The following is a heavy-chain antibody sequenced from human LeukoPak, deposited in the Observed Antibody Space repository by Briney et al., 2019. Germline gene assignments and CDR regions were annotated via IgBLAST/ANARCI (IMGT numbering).Heavy chain of an antibody. Sequence: GGSLRLSCEASGFIFSFYPMHWVRQAPGKGLEWLALISYDESQKVYADSVRGRFTISRDNSKNTLFLQMSSLGADDTAQYYCARSYGEHLVPSYSHYYMDLWGKGTPVTVSS. D-gene: IGHD6-6*01. CDR3: ARSYGEHLVPSYSHYYMDL. J-gene: IGHJ6*03. V-gene: IGHV3-30*04. CDR2: ISYDESQK. CDR1: GFIFSFYP.